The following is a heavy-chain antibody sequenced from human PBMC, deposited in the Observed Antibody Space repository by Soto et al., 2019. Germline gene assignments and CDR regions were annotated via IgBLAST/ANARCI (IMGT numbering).Heavy chain of an antibody. V-gene: IGHV3-30*18. J-gene: IGHJ4*02. CDR2: MSSDGSKI. Sequence: QVQLVESGGGAVQPGESLRLSCVASGFDFTYYAMHWVRQAPGKGLESVAVMSSDGSKIHHTDSVKGRFTISRDNSKNPLSLQMNSLRKEDTAVYFCAKDEGVGVTLALFDYWGQGTLVSVSS. CDR1: GFDFTYYA. CDR3: AKDEGVGVTLALFDY. D-gene: IGHD1-26*01.